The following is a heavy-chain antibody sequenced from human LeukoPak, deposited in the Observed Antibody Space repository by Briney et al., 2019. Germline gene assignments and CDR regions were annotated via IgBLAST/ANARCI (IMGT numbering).Heavy chain of an antibody. CDR2: ISDYGGNT. J-gene: IGHJ6*03. Sequence: GASVKVSCKASGDSVRSYGITWVRQAPGQGLEWMGWISDYGGNTNYAQSVQGRVSMTTDTSTSTAYMELGSLRSDDTAVYYCARGVLPALYYYYYYMDVWGKGPRSPSP. D-gene: IGHD2-2*01. CDR1: GDSVRSYG. CDR3: ARGVLPALYYYYYYMDV. V-gene: IGHV1-18*01.